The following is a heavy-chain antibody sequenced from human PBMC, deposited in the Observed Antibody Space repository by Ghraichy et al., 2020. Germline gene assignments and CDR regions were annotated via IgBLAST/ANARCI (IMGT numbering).Heavy chain of an antibody. V-gene: IGHV3-30*18. CDR2: ISYDGSNK. J-gene: IGHJ3*02. D-gene: IGHD3-10*01. CDR1: GFTFSSYG. CDR3: ANEDYYGSGSYYSTYDAFDI. Sequence: GGSLRLSCAASGFTFSSYGMHWVRQAPGKGLEWVAVISYDGSNKYYADSVKGRFTISRDNSKNTLYLQMNSLRAEDTAVYYCANEDYYGSGSYYSTYDAFDIWGQGTMVTVSS.